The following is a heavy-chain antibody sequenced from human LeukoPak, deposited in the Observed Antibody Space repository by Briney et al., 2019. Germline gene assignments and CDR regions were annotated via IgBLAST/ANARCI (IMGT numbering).Heavy chain of an antibody. J-gene: IGHJ4*02. CDR1: GGTFSSYA. V-gene: IGHV1-69*13. Sequence: ASVKVSCKASGGTFSSYAISWVRQAPGQGLEWMGGIIPIFGTANYAQKFQGRVTITADESTSTAYMELRSLRSDDTAVYYCARVGPIGYYDTSGYKENDYWGQGTLVTVSS. CDR2: IIPIFGTA. CDR3: ARVGPIGYYDTSGYKENDY. D-gene: IGHD3-22*01.